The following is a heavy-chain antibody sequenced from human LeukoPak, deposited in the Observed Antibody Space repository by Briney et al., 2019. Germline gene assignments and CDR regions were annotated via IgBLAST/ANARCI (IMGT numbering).Heavy chain of an antibody. CDR3: TRGGITIFGVVTL. Sequence: PGGSLRLSCTASGFTFGDYAMSWVRQAPGKGLEWVGFIRSKTYGGTTEYAASVKGRFTISRDDSKSIAYLQMNSLKAEDTAVYYCTRGGITIFGVVTLWGQGTLVTVSS. CDR2: IRSKTYGGTT. D-gene: IGHD3-3*01. CDR1: GFTFGDYA. V-gene: IGHV3-49*04. J-gene: IGHJ4*02.